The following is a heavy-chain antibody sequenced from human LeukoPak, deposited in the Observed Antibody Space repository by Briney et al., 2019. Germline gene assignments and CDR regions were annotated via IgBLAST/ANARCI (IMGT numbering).Heavy chain of an antibody. CDR2: IYYSGST. Sequence: SETLSLTCTVSGGSISSYYWSWIRQPPGKGLEWIGYIYYSGSTNYNPSLKSRVTISVGTSKNQFSLKLSSVTAADTAVYYCVRSKSGAYGWFDPWGPGTLVTVSS. D-gene: IGHD2-15*01. J-gene: IGHJ5*02. CDR3: VRSKSGAYGWFDP. V-gene: IGHV4-59*01. CDR1: GGSISSYY.